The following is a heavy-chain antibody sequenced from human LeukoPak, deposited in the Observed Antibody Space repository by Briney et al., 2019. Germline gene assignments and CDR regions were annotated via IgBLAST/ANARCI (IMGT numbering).Heavy chain of an antibody. CDR2: IYYSGST. Sequence: SETLSLTCTVSGGSISSHYWNWIRQPPGKGLEWIGHIYYSGSTTYNPSLKSRVTISVDTSMNQFSLKLSPVTAADTAVYYCARALSGYLVAFDYWGQGALVTVSS. CDR1: GGSISSHY. J-gene: IGHJ4*02. D-gene: IGHD3-22*01. V-gene: IGHV4-59*11. CDR3: ARALSGYLVAFDY.